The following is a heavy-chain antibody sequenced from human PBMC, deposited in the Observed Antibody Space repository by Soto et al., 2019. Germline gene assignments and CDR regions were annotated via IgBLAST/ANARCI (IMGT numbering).Heavy chain of an antibody. D-gene: IGHD3-10*01. CDR1: GFTLSRYG. Sequence: GGSLRLSCAASGFTLSRYGMSWVRQAPGKGLEWVSGISGSLTFHADSVKGRFTISGDIAKNTLFLQMNSLRAEDTALYYCAKTEGVGSYSWGFDYWGQGALVTVSS. CDR3: AKTEGVGSYSWGFDY. V-gene: IGHV3-23*01. CDR2: ISGSLT. J-gene: IGHJ4*02.